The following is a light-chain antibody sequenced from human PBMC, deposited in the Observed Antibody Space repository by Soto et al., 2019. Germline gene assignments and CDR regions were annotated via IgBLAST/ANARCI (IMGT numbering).Light chain of an antibody. CDR2: SDN. CDR3: ATWDDDVNGVV. Sequence: QSVLTQTPSASGAPGQRVIISCSGSSSNIGKYFVSWYQHLPGTAPKLLIYSDNQGPSGIPDRFSGSKSGTSASLAISGLQSEDEADYYCATWDDDVNGVVFGGGTQLTVL. V-gene: IGLV1-44*01. J-gene: IGLJ2*01. CDR1: SSNIGKYF.